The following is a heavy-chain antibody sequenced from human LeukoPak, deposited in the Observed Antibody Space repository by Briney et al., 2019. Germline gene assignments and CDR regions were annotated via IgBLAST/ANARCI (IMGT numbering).Heavy chain of an antibody. V-gene: IGHV4-34*01. J-gene: IGHJ4*02. CDR2: INHSGST. D-gene: IGHD5-18*01. Sequence: PSETLSLTCAVYGGSFSGYYWSWIRQPPGKGLEWIGEINHSGSTNYNPSLKSRVTISVDTSKNQFSLKLSSVTAADTAVYYCASTTRRGYSYGSLDYWGQGTLVTVSS. CDR3: ASTTRRGYSYGSLDY. CDR1: GGSFSGYY.